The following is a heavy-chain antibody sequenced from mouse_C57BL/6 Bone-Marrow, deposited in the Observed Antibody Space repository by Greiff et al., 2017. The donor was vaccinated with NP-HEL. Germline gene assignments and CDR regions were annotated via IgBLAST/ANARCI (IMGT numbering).Heavy chain of an antibody. J-gene: IGHJ3*01. CDR2: LYWDDDK. D-gene: IGHD2-10*01. CDR3: ARTIAYYGNTWFAY. CDR1: GFSLSTSGMG. Sequence: QVTLKESGPGILQSSQTLSLTCSFSGFSLSTSGMGVSWIRQPSGKGLEWLAHLYWDDDKRYNPSLKSRLTISKDTSRNQVFLKITSVDTADTATYDCARTIAYYGNTWFAYWGQGTLVTVSA. V-gene: IGHV8-12*01.